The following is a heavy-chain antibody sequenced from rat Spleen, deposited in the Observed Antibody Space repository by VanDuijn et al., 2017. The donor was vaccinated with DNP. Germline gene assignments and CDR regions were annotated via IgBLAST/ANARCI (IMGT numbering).Heavy chain of an antibody. J-gene: IGHJ2*01. CDR1: GYSITNNY. D-gene: IGHD4-3*01. CDR2: ISYSGGT. CDR3: ARFGGGPDY. V-gene: IGHV3-1*01. Sequence: EMQLQESGPGLVKPSQSLSLTCSVTGYSITNNYWGWIRKFPGNKVEWIGHISYSGGTTSNPSLKSRISISRDTSKNQFFLQLNSVTTEDTGTYYCARFGGGPDYWGQGVMVTVSS.